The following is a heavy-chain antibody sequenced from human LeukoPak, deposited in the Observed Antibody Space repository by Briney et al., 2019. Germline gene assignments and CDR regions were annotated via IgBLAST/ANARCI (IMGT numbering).Heavy chain of an antibody. Sequence: GGSLRLSCAASGFTFSTYEINWVRQAPGKGLEWLSHISTSGSTIYYADSVKGRFTISRDNAKNSLYLQMNSLRAEDTAVYYCAELGITMIGGVWGKGTTVTISS. CDR3: AELGITMIGGV. D-gene: IGHD3-10*02. CDR1: GFTFSTYE. J-gene: IGHJ6*04. CDR2: ISTSGSTI. V-gene: IGHV3-48*03.